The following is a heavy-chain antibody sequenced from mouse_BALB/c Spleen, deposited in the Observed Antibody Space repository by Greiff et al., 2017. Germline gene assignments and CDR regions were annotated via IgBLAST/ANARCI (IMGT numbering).Heavy chain of an antibody. CDR3: ASYGSSYLYYAMDY. CDR2: ISSGGSYT. V-gene: IGHV5-9-4*01. J-gene: IGHJ4*01. CDR1: GFTFSSYA. D-gene: IGHD1-1*01. Sequence: EVKVVESGGGLVKPGGSLKLSCAASGFTFSSYAMSWVRQSPEKRLEWVAEISSGGSYTYYPDTVTGRFTISRDNAKNTLYLEMSSLRSEDTAMYYCASYGSSYLYYAMDYWGQGTSVTVSS.